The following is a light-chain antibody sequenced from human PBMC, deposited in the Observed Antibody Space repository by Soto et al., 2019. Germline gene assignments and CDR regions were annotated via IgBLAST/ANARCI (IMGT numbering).Light chain of an antibody. CDR3: QQYNTYPWT. J-gene: IGKJ1*01. CDR2: KAS. CDR1: QSISSW. V-gene: IGKV1-5*03. Sequence: DIQMTQSPSTLSASVGDRVTITCRASQSISSWLAWYQQKPGKAPKVLIYKASSLPSGVPSRFSGSGSGTEFTLTISSLQPDDFASYYCQQYNTYPWTFGQGTKVEI.